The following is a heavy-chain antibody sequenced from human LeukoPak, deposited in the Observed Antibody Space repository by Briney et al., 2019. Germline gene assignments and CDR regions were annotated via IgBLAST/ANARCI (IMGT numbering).Heavy chain of an antibody. Sequence: SETLSLTCTVSGGSIRSNYYWGWIRQPPGKGLEWIGSIYYSGNSCYNPSLKSRVTISVDTSKNQFSLKLSSVTAADTAVYYCARRSSSRRTYNWFDPWGQGTLVTVSS. CDR3: ARRSSSRRTYNWFDP. CDR2: IYYSGNS. CDR1: GGSIRSNYY. D-gene: IGHD6-13*01. J-gene: IGHJ5*02. V-gene: IGHV4-39*07.